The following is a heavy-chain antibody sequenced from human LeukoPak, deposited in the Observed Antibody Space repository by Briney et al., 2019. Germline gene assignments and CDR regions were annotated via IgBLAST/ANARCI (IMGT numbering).Heavy chain of an antibody. D-gene: IGHD5-12*01. CDR1: GGSISSYY. J-gene: IGHJ5*02. Sequence: SETLSLTCTVSGGSISSYYWSWIRQPAGKGLEWIGRIYTSGSTNYNPSLKSRVTMSVDTSKNQFSLKLSSVTAADTAVYYCARDIDIAPRLVFDPWGQGTLVTVSS. CDR3: ARDIDIAPRLVFDP. V-gene: IGHV4-4*07. CDR2: IYTSGST.